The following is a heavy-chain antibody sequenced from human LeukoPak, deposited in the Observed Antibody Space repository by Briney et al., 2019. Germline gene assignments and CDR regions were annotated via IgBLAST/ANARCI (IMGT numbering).Heavy chain of an antibody. CDR2: ITGGGGST. D-gene: IGHD6-13*01. Sequence: PGGSLRLPCAASGFTFSSYAMTWFRQAPGKGLEWVSTITGGGGSTYYADSVKGRFTISRDNSKDTLYLLMNSLRAEDTAVYYCAKGVFATSGAPWGQGTLVTVSS. J-gene: IGHJ5*02. V-gene: IGHV3-23*01. CDR1: GFTFSSYA. CDR3: AKGVFATSGAP.